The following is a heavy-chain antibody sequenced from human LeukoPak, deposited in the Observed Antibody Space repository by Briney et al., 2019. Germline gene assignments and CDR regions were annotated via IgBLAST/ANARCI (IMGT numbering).Heavy chain of an antibody. CDR1: GGTFSSYA. Sequence: ASVKVSCKASGGTFSSYAISWVRQAPGQGLEWMGGIIPIFGTANYAQKFQGRVTITADESTSTAYMELSSLRSEDTAVYYCARGGEVQLWFGNYYYMDVWGKGTTVTISS. CDR3: ARGGEVQLWFGNYYYMDV. J-gene: IGHJ6*03. D-gene: IGHD5-18*01. CDR2: IIPIFGTA. V-gene: IGHV1-69*13.